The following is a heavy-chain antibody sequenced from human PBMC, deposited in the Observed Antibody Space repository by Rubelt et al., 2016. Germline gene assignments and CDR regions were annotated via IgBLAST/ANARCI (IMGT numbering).Heavy chain of an antibody. D-gene: IGHD1-26*01. CDR3: ARGRMGFHYYYYGMDV. J-gene: IGHJ6*02. CDR1: GGSISSSSYY. Sequence: QLQLQESGPGLVKPSETLSLTCTVSGGSISSSSYYWSWIRQPPGKGLEWIGEINHSGSTNYNPSLKSQVTISVDTSKNQFSLKLSSVTAADTAVYYCARGRMGFHYYYYGMDVWGQGTTVTVSS. V-gene: IGHV4-39*07. CDR2: INHSGST.